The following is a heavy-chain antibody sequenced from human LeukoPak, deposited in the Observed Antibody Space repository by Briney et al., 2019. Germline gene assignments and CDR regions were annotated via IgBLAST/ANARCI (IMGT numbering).Heavy chain of an antibody. V-gene: IGHV3-7*01. Sequence: PGGSLRHSCAASGFTFSSYWMSWVRQAPGKGLEWVANIKQDGSEKYYVDSVKGRFTISRDNAKNSLYLQLNSLRAEDTAVYYCARSPYTSGWYGVGYWGQGTLVTVSS. D-gene: IGHD6-19*01. CDR2: IKQDGSEK. CDR3: ARSPYTSGWYGVGY. J-gene: IGHJ4*02. CDR1: GFTFSSYW.